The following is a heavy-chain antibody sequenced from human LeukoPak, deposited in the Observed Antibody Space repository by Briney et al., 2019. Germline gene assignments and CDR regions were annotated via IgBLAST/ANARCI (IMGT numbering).Heavy chain of an antibody. CDR2: LSGRSNSI. CDR1: GFTFSSYA. J-gene: IGHJ4*02. D-gene: IGHD3-22*01. V-gene: IGHV3-48*02. CDR3: ARDFRYHDSSGYYSSDY. Sequence: GGSLRLSCAASGFTFSSYAMHWVRQAPGKGLEWVSYLSGRSNSIYYAESVKGRFTISRDNAKNSLYLQMNSLRDEDTAVYYCARDFRYHDSSGYYSSDYWGQGTLVTVSS.